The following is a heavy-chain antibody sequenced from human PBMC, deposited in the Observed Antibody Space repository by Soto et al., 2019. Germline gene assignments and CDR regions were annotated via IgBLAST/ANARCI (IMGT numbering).Heavy chain of an antibody. D-gene: IGHD2-2*01. CDR2: INHSGST. Sequence: SETLSLTCAVYGGSFSGYYWSWIRQPPGKGLEWIGEINHSGSTNYNPSLKSRVTISVDTSKNQFSLKLSSVTAADTAEYYCARGGSIGYCSSTSCYAHYYYYMDVWGKGTTVTVSS. V-gene: IGHV4-34*01. CDR1: GGSFSGYY. J-gene: IGHJ6*03. CDR3: ARGGSIGYCSSTSCYAHYYYYMDV.